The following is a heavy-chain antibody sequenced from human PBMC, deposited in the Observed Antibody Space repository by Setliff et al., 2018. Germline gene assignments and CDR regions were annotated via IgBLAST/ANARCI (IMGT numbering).Heavy chain of an antibody. D-gene: IGHD3-22*01. Sequence: ASVKVSCKASGYTFTRYYMYWVRQAPGQGLEWMGIINVGGGSTTYAQNLQGRVTMTRDTSTSTAYMELKSLRSDDTAIYYCARINFYVSSGYYYAPDYWGPGTLVTVSS. CDR1: GYTFTRYY. CDR2: INVGGGST. V-gene: IGHV1-46*01. CDR3: ARINFYVSSGYYYAPDY. J-gene: IGHJ4*02.